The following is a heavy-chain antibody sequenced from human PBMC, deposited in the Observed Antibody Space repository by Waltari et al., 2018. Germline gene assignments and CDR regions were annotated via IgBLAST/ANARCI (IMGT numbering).Heavy chain of an antibody. CDR2: IIPIFGTA. J-gene: IGHJ6*02. CDR1: GGTFGSYA. D-gene: IGHD1-1*01. CDR3: ARGEEPNYYYYGMDV. V-gene: IGHV1-69*01. Sequence: QVQLVQSGAEVKKPGSSVKVSCKASGGTFGSYAISGVRQAPGQGLEGMGGIIPIFGTANYEQKFQGRVTITADESTSTAYMELSSLRSEDTAVYYCARGEEPNYYYYGMDVWGQGTTVTVSS.